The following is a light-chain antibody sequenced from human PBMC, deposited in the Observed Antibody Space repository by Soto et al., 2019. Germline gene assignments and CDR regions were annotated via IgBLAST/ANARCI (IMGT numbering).Light chain of an antibody. CDR1: ISNIGSYT. Sequence: QSVLTQPPSASGTPGQRVAISCSGGISNIGSYTANWYQQLPGTAPKLLIYRDNQRPSGVPDRFSGSKSGNSASLAISGHQSEDEADYYCAAWDDSLTGNWVFGGGTKLTVL. J-gene: IGLJ3*02. CDR2: RDN. V-gene: IGLV1-44*01. CDR3: AAWDDSLTGNWV.